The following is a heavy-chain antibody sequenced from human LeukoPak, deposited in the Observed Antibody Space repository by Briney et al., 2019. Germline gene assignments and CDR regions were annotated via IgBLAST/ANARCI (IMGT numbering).Heavy chain of an antibody. CDR2: IYHSGST. CDR3: ARDHYFRVTPYYYYYMDV. J-gene: IGHJ6*03. V-gene: IGHV4-38-2*02. D-gene: IGHD2-21*02. Sequence: SETLSLTCTVSGYSISSGYYWGWIRQPPGKGLEWIGSIYHSGSTYYNPSLKSRVTISVDTSKNQFSLKLSSVTAADTAVYYCARDHYFRVTPYYYYYMDVWGKGTTVTVSS. CDR1: GYSISSGYY.